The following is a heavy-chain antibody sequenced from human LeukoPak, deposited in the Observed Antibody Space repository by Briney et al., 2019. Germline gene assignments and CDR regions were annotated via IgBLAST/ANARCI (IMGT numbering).Heavy chain of an antibody. CDR3: ARDGSFGLWFGQNWFDP. CDR2: ISAYNGNT. J-gene: IGHJ5*02. D-gene: IGHD3-10*01. V-gene: IGHV1-18*01. CDR1: GYTFTTYG. Sequence: ASVTVSCKASGYTFTTYGISWVRQAPGQVLEWMGWISAYNGNTNYAQKLQGRVTMTTDTSTSTAYMELRSLRSDDTAVYYCARDGSFGLWFGQNWFDPWGQGTLVTVSS.